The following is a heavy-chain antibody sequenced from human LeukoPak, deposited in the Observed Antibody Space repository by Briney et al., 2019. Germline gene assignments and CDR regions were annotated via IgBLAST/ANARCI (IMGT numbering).Heavy chain of an antibody. J-gene: IGHJ5*02. D-gene: IGHD3-22*01. CDR1: GYTFPSYG. CDR3: ARSYDSSGYYSSYNWFDP. Sequence: ASVKVSCQASGYTFPSYGIRWLRQAPGQGLEWMGWISAYNGNTNYAQKLQGRVTMTTDTSTSTAYMELRSLRSDDTAVYYCARSYDSSGYYSSYNWFDPWGQGTLVTVSS. V-gene: IGHV1-18*01. CDR2: ISAYNGNT.